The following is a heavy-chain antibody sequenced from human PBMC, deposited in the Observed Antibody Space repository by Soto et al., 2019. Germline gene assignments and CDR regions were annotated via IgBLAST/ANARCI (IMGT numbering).Heavy chain of an antibody. D-gene: IGHD3-3*01. Sequence: GGSLRLSCAASGFSFSKYAMNWVRQAPGKGLEWVSGISSSGGSTAYGDSVKGRFTISRDNSKNTLYLQMNSLRADDAAVYFCAKGHDFWTTYSYYFGMDVWGQGTTVTVSS. CDR1: GFSFSKYA. J-gene: IGHJ6*02. V-gene: IGHV3-23*01. CDR3: AKGHDFWTTYSYYFGMDV. CDR2: ISSSGGST.